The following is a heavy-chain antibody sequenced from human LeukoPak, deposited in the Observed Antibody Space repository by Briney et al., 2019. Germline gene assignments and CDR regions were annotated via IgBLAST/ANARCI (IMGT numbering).Heavy chain of an antibody. Sequence: GGSLRLSCAASGFTFSSYGMHWVRQAPGKGLEWVAVISYDGSNKYYADSVKGRFTISRDNSKNTLYLQMNSLRAEDTDVYYCVRARIDYWGQGILVTVSS. CDR2: ISYDGSNK. CDR3: VRARIDY. V-gene: IGHV3-30*03. J-gene: IGHJ4*02. CDR1: GFTFSSYG.